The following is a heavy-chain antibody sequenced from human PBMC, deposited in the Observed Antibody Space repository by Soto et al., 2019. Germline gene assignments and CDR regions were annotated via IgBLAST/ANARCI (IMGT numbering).Heavy chain of an antibody. J-gene: IGHJ5*02. CDR3: AGDPDSHYNDSHASSYP. D-gene: IGHD3-22*01. CDR2: IIPIIGII. Sequence: GASVKVSCKASGGTFSTYTITWVRQAPGQSLEWMGRIIPIIGIINYAQKFQGRVTITADKFTGTAYMELTRLRSDDTAVYYCAGDPDSHYNDSHASSYPWGQGTLVTVSS. V-gene: IGHV1-69*04. CDR1: GGTFSTYT.